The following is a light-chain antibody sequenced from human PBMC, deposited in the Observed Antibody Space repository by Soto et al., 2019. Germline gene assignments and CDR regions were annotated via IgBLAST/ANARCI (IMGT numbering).Light chain of an antibody. Sequence: QSVLKQPPSVSGAPGQRVTISCTGSSSNNGAGYDVHWYQQLPGTAPKLLIYGNSNRPAGVPDRFSGSKSGTSASLAITGLQAEDEADYYCQSYDSSLSGSGVFGTGTKVTVL. CDR1: SSNNGAGYD. J-gene: IGLJ1*01. CDR3: QSYDSSLSGSGV. V-gene: IGLV1-40*01. CDR2: GNS.